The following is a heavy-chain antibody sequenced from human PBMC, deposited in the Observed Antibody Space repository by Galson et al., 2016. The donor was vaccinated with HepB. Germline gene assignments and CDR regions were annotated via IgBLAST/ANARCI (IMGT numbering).Heavy chain of an antibody. J-gene: IGHJ4*02. V-gene: IGHV3-21*01. CDR2: ISSHNSNI. Sequence: SLRLSCAASGFTFNYYGMIWVRQAPGKGLEWVSFISSHNSNIYYADSVNGRFTISRDNAYNSLYLQMNSLRFEDTAVYYCVGGCGGYAPHFGYWGQGTLVTVSS. CDR3: VGGCGGYAPHFGY. D-gene: IGHD5-12*01. CDR1: GFTFNYYG.